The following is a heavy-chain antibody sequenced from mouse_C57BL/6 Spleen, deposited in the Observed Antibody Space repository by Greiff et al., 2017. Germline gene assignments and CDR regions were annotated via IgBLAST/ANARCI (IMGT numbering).Heavy chain of an antibody. Sequence: VMLVESGPGLVQPSQSLSITCTVSGFSLTSYGVHWVRQSPGKGLEWLGVIWSGGSTDYNAAFISRLSISKDNSKSQVFFKMNSLQADDTAIYYCARKPLALYYFDYWGQGTTLTVSS. CDR3: ARKPLALYYFDY. J-gene: IGHJ2*01. V-gene: IGHV2-2*01. CDR2: IWSGGST. CDR1: GFSLTSYG. D-gene: IGHD6-1*01.